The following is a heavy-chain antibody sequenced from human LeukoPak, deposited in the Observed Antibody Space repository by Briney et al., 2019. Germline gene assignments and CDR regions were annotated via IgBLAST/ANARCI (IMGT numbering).Heavy chain of an antibody. V-gene: IGHV1-2*02. CDR1: GYTFTGYY. Sequence: ASVKVSCKASGYTFTGYYMHWVRQAPGQGLEWMGWINPNSGGTNYAQKFQGRVIMTRDTSISTAYMELSRLRSDDTAVYYCALLWFGELLIRDYWGQGTLVTVSP. CDR2: INPNSGGT. CDR3: ALLWFGELLIRDY. D-gene: IGHD3-10*01. J-gene: IGHJ4*02.